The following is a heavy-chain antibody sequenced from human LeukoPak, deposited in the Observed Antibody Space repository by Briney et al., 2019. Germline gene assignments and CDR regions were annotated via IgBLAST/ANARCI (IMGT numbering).Heavy chain of an antibody. CDR1: GFTFSGFV. Sequence: GGSLRLSCAASGFTFSGFVMNWVRQAPGKGQECVSTIIGDGGKIHYADSVKGRFTVSRDNSKNTLYMQMNSLRVEDTAVYYCAKDASAGDIVVVPAAIALDYWGQGTLVTVSS. J-gene: IGHJ4*02. CDR2: IIGDGGKI. V-gene: IGHV3-23*01. CDR3: AKDASAGDIVVVPAAIALDY. D-gene: IGHD2-2*01.